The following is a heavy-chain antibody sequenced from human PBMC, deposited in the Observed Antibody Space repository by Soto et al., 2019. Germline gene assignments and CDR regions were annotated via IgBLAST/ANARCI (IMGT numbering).Heavy chain of an antibody. CDR3: ARGGGVGVAGSAAFDM. V-gene: IGHV1-2*02. CDR1: GYPVTAYY. Sequence: QLHLVQSGAVVKKPGASVTVSCSASGYPVTAYYMHWVRQAPGRGLEWMGGINPATGAAKYTQTFQGRVTMTRDTSTSTDFMDLSGLTSEDPAVFYWARGGGVGVAGSAAFDMWGQGTLVTVSS. J-gene: IGHJ3*02. D-gene: IGHD3-3*01. CDR2: INPATGAA.